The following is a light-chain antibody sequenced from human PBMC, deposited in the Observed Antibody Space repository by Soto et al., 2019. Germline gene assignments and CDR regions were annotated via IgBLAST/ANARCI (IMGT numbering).Light chain of an antibody. CDR1: QSVLYSSNTKNY. V-gene: IGKV4-1*01. J-gene: IGKJ1*01. CDR2: WAS. Sequence: DIVMTQSPDSLAVSLGERATINCKSSQSVLYSSNTKNYLAWYQQKPGQPPKLLIYWASTRDSGVADRFSGIASGTNFTVTIISLHAEDEPVYYCLQHDRNPRTFGQGTRVELQ. CDR3: LQHDRNPRT.